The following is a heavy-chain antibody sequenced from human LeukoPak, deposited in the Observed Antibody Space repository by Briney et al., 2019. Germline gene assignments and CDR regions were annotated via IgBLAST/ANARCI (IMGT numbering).Heavy chain of an antibody. V-gene: IGHV1-2*02. CDR1: GYTFTGYY. CDR2: INPNSGGT. D-gene: IGHD3-3*01. CDR3: ARALHPIFGVVISLYFDY. Sequence: ASVKVSCKASGYTFTGYYMHWVRQAPGQGPEWMGWINPNSGGTNYAQKFQGRVTMTRDTSISTAYMELSRLRSDDTAVYYCARALHPIFGVVISLYFDYWGQGTLVTVSS. J-gene: IGHJ4*02.